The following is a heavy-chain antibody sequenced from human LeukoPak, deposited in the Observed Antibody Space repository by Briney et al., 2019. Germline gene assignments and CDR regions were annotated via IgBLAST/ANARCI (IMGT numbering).Heavy chain of an antibody. J-gene: IGHJ4*02. CDR3: ARDGPAYYFDY. CDR2: IYTSGST. D-gene: IGHD2-2*01. Sequence: SETLSLTCTVSGGSISSYYWSWLRQPAGKGLEWIGRIYTSGSTNYNPSLTSRVTMSVDTSKNQLSLKLSSVTAADTAVYYCARDGPAYYFDYWGQGTLVTVSS. V-gene: IGHV4-4*07. CDR1: GGSISSYY.